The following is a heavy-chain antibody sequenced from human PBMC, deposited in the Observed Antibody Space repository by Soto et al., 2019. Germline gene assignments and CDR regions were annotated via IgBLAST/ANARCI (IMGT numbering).Heavy chain of an antibody. Sequence: GGSLRLSCAASGFPFSSTDMTWVRQAPGKGLEWVSTIDGSGGTTYYADSVKGRFTISRDNSINTVFLQMNSLRADDTALYFCSKNSGWFNTWGQGALVTVSS. D-gene: IGHD3-10*01. CDR3: SKNSGWFNT. CDR1: GFPFSSTD. CDR2: IDGSGGTT. V-gene: IGHV3-23*01. J-gene: IGHJ5*02.